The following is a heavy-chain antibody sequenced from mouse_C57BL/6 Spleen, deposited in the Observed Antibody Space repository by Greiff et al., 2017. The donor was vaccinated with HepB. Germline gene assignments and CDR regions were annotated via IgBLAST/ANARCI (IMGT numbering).Heavy chain of an antibody. J-gene: IGHJ1*03. CDR1: GYTFTSYW. D-gene: IGHD1-1*01. CDR3: ARERAFITTVVAGGWYFDV. Sequence: QVQLQQPGTELVKPGASVKLSCKASGYTFTSYWMHWVKQRPGQGLEWIGNINPSNGGTNYNEKFKSKATLTVDKSSSTAYMQLSSLTSEDSAVYYCARERAFITTVVAGGWYFDVWGTGTTVTVSS. V-gene: IGHV1-53*01. CDR2: INPSNGGT.